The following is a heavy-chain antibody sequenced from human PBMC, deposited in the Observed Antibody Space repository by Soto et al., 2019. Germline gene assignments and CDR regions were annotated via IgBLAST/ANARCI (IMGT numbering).Heavy chain of an antibody. CDR2: IFYSGSA. V-gene: IGHV4-39*07. J-gene: IGHJ4*02. CDR1: GGSISRSHNF. CDR3: ARYNAASGTYYFDY. D-gene: IGHD6-13*01. Sequence: SETLSLTCTVTGGSISRSHNFWGWIRQPPGKGLELIGSIFYSGSANYNPSLKSRVTMSLDISKSQFSLRLTSVTAADTAVYFCARYNAASGTYYFDYWGRGALVTVSS.